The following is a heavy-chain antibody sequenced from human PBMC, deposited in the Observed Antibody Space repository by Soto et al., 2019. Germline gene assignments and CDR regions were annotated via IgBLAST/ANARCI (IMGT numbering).Heavy chain of an antibody. J-gene: IGHJ4*02. D-gene: IGHD6-19*01. Sequence: SETLSLTCSVSGDSISSYYWSWIRQPAGKGLEWIGRIYTSEDTNYNPSLKSRVTMSVDTSKNQFSLRLSSVTAADTAVYYCSREYTKTVDGPTPYYFDYWGQGTLVTVSS. CDR3: SREYTKTVDGPTPYYFDY. CDR1: GDSISSYY. V-gene: IGHV4-4*07. CDR2: IYTSEDT.